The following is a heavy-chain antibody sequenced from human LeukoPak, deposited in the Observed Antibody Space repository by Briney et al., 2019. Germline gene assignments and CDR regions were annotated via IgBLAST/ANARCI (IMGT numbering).Heavy chain of an antibody. CDR1: GGSISSYY. CDR2: IYTSGST. V-gene: IGHV4-4*07. D-gene: IGHD3-22*01. Sequence: SQTLSLTCTVSGGSISSYYWSWIRQPAGKGLEGIGRIYTSGSTNYNPSLKSRVTMSVDTSKNRFSLKLSSVTAADTAVYYCARDEYYYDSSGYSAVFDYWGQGTLVTVSS. J-gene: IGHJ4*02. CDR3: ARDEYYYDSSGYSAVFDY.